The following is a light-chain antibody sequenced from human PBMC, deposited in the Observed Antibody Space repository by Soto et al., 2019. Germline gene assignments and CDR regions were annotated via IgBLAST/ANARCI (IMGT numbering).Light chain of an antibody. CDR2: RNS. CDR3: AAWDDSLSGVV. CDR1: SSNIGSNY. Sequence: QAVVTQPPSASGTPGQRVTISCSGSSSNIGSNYVYWYQQLPGTVPQLLIYRNSERPSGVPDRFSGFKSGTSASLAISGLRSEDEADYYCAAWDDSLSGVVFGGGTKLTVL. J-gene: IGLJ2*01. V-gene: IGLV1-47*01.